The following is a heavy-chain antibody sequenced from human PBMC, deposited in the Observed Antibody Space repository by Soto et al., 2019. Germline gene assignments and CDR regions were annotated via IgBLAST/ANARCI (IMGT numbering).Heavy chain of an antibody. CDR1: GGSISSDY. J-gene: IGHJ5*02. Sequence: GQLQESGPGLVKPSETLSLICPVSGGSISSDYLGWFRQPAGKGLEWIGRVYTSGYSNSNPSLKSRVTMSVDTSKKQFSLNLSSVTAADTAVYYCAREPTTAGTVNWFDPWGQGTLVTVSS. CDR3: AREPTTAGTVNWFDP. V-gene: IGHV4-4*07. CDR2: VYTSGYS. D-gene: IGHD6-13*01.